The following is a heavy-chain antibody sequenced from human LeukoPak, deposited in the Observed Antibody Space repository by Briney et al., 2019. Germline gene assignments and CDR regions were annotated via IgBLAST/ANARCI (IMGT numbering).Heavy chain of an antibody. CDR3: ARQAGLSYISSRGVDTFDI. Sequence: SGPTLVNPTQTLTLTCSFSGFSLSTSGLAVGWIRQPPGKALEWLALIYWDDDKRYSPSLKSRLTITKDTSKNQVVLTMTNMDPVDTATYYCARQAGLSYISSRGVDTFDIWGQGTMVTASS. V-gene: IGHV2-5*02. D-gene: IGHD6-13*01. CDR1: GFSLSTSGLA. J-gene: IGHJ3*02. CDR2: IYWDDDK.